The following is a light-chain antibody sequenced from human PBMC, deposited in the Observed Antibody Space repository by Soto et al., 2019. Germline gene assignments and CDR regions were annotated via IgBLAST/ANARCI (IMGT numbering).Light chain of an antibody. CDR1: QDIRNA. Sequence: DIQMTQSPSSLSASVGDRVTITCRASQDIRNALDWFQQIPAKAPERQIYEASKLQSGVPSRFSGSGSGTEFTLTISSLQAADFATYFCLQYSTYPWTFGQGTKVEIK. CDR2: EAS. J-gene: IGKJ1*01. CDR3: LQYSTYPWT. V-gene: IGKV1-17*01.